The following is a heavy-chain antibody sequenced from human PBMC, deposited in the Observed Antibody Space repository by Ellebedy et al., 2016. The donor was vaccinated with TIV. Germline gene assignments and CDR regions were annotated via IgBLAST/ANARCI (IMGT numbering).Heavy chain of an antibody. CDR2: IWYDGTAK. D-gene: IGHD2-15*01. CDR3: ARELGGSGGSDFDY. J-gene: IGHJ4*02. Sequence: PGGSLRLSCAASEFTFSTYHMNWVRQAPGKGLEWVAVIWYDGTAKFYAESVKGRFTISRDNSQNRLYLEMNSLSADDTALYYCARELGGSGGSDFDYWGQGTLVTVSS. CDR1: EFTFSTYH. V-gene: IGHV3-33*01.